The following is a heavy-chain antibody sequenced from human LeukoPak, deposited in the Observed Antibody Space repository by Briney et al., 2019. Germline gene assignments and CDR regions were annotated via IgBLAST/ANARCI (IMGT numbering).Heavy chain of an antibody. CDR3: AKDPNGDYVGAFDF. Sequence: GGSLRLSCAGSGFNFNIYAMHWVRQAPGKGLEWVSTITATTRSTSYADSVKGRFTISRDNSKRTLYLQMKSLRVEDTAMYYCAKDPNGDYVGAFDFWGQGTLVSVSS. J-gene: IGHJ3*01. CDR2: ITATTRST. V-gene: IGHV3-23*01. D-gene: IGHD4-23*01. CDR1: GFNFNIYA.